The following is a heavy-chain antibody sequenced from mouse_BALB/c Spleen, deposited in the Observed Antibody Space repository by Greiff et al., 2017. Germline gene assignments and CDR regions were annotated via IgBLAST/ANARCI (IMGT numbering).Heavy chain of an antibody. D-gene: IGHD3-2*01. CDR3: AKTARVPFAY. Sequence: VQLQHPGAELVKPGASVKLSCKASGYTFTSYWMHWVKQRPGQGLEWIGEINPSNGRTNYNEKFKSKATLTVDKSSSTAYMQLSSLTSEDSAVYYCAKTARVPFAYWGQGTLVTVSA. V-gene: IGHV1S81*02. CDR1: GYTFTSYW. J-gene: IGHJ3*01. CDR2: INPSNGRT.